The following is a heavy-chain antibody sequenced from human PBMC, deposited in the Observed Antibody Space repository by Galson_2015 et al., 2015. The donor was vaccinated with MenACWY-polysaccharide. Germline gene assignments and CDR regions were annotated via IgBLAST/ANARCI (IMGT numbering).Heavy chain of an antibody. CDR1: GFTVSTNY. D-gene: IGHD1-14*01. CDR3: AGGTWPFDY. V-gene: IGHV3-66*02. J-gene: IGHJ4*02. CDR2: IYIGGST. Sequence: SLRLSCAASGFTVSTNYMHWVRQAPGKRLECVSSIYIGGSTHFGDSVKGRFTMSRDNSKNTVYLQMNSLRPEDTAVYYCAGGTWPFDYWGQGTLVTVSS.